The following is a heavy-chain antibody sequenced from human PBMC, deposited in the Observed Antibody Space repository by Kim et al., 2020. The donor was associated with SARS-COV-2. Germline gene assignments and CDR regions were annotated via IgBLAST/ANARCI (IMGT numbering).Heavy chain of an antibody. D-gene: IGHD5-18*01. J-gene: IGHJ4*02. CDR1: GFTFSSYG. CDR3: ARDGVQLWLRTRQYYFDY. CDR2: IWYDGSNK. Sequence: GGSLRLSCAASGFTFSSYGMHWVRQAPGKGLEWVAVIWYDGSNKYYADSVKGRFTISRDNSKNTLYLQMNSLRAEDTAVYYCARDGVQLWLRTRQYYFDYWGQGTLVTVSS. V-gene: IGHV3-33*01.